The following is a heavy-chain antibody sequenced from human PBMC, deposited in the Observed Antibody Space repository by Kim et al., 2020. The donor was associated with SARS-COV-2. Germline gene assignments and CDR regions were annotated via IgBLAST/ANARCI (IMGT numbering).Heavy chain of an antibody. D-gene: IGHD3-9*01. J-gene: IGHJ5*02. CDR3: TRGLATAVDP. CDR2: IYTDNGNT. V-gene: IGHV1-3*04. Sequence: ASVKVSCSASGYTFTDNALHWVRQAPGQRLEWMGYIYTDNGNTKYSEKFQDRLVITSDTSAATLYMELSSLMFEDTSVYYCTRGLATAVDPWGQGTLAIV. CDR1: GYTFTDNA.